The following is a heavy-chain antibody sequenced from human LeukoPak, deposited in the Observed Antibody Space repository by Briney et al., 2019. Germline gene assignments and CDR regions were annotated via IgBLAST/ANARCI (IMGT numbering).Heavy chain of an antibody. J-gene: IGHJ4*02. CDR3: ARQLSSSSSYPFDY. V-gene: IGHV5-51*01. CDR2: IYPGDSDT. CDR1: GYSFTSYW. D-gene: IGHD6-13*01. Sequence: KCGESLKISCKGSGYSFTSYWIGWVRQVPGKGLEWMGIIYPGDSDTRYSPSFQGQVTISADKSISTAYLQWSSLKASDTAMYYCARQLSSSSSYPFDYWGQGTLVTVSS.